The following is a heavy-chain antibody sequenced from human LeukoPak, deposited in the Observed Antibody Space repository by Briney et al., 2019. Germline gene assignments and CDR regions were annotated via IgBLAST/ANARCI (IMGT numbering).Heavy chain of an antibody. V-gene: IGHV4-59*01. CDR1: GGSLSSYY. J-gene: IGHJ4*02. CDR2: IYYSGST. D-gene: IGHD6-13*01. CDR3: AREVVAAAGTVDY. Sequence: SETLSLTCTVSGGSLSSYYWSWIRQPPGKGLEWTGYIYYSGSTNYNPSLKSRVTISVDTSKNQFSLKLSSVTAADTAVYYCAREVVAAAGTVDYWGQGTLVIVSS.